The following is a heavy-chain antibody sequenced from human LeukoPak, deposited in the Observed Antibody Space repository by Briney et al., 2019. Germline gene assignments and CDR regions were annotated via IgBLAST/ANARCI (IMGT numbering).Heavy chain of an antibody. D-gene: IGHD6-13*01. V-gene: IGHV3-23*01. CDR3: AKDRGYSSSWALFDY. CDR1: GFTFSSYA. J-gene: IGHJ4*02. CDR2: ISGSGGST. Sequence: GGSLRPSCAASGFTFSSYAMSWVRQAPGKGLEWVSAISGSGGSTYYADSVKGRSTISRDNSKNTLYLQMNSLRAEDTAVYYCAKDRGYSSSWALFDYWGQGTLVTVSS.